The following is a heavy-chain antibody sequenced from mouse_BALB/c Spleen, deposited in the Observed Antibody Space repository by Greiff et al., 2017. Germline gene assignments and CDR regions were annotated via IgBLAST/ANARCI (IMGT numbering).Heavy chain of an antibody. CDR3: ARAYFAMDY. CDR2: ISYSGST. V-gene: IGHV3-2*02. CDR1: GYSITSDYA. J-gene: IGHJ4*01. Sequence: EVKLVESGPGLVKPSQSLSLTCTVTGYSITSDYAWNWIRQFPGNKLEWMGYISYSGSTSYNPSLKNRISITRDTSKNQFFLKLNSVTTEDTATYYCARAYFAMDYWGQGTSVTVSS.